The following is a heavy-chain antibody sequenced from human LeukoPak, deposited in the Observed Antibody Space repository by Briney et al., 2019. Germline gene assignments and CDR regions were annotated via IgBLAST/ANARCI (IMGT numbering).Heavy chain of an antibody. CDR3: AREGRRGYSRPY. V-gene: IGHV1-18*01. J-gene: IGHJ4*02. CDR1: GYTFTSYG. D-gene: IGHD5-18*01. Sequence: ASVKVSCKASGYTFTSYGISWVRQAPGQGLEWMGWISAYNGNTNYAQKFQGRVTITADESTSTAYMELSSLRSEDTAVYYCAREGRRGYSRPYWGQGTLVTVSS. CDR2: ISAYNGNT.